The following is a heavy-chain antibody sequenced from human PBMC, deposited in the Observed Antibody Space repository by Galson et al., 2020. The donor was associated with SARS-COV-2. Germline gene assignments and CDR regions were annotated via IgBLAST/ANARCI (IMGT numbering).Heavy chain of an antibody. CDR3: ARAFGTLSPFDY. CDR2: IYYSGST. CDR1: GGSISSGGYY. V-gene: IGHV4-31*03. D-gene: IGHD3-10*01. Sequence: SETLSLTCTVSGGSISSGGYYWSWIRQHPGKGLEWIGYIYYSGSTYYNPSLKSRVTISVDTSKNQFSLKLSSVTAADTAVYYCARAFGTLSPFDYWGQGTLVTVSS. J-gene: IGHJ4*02.